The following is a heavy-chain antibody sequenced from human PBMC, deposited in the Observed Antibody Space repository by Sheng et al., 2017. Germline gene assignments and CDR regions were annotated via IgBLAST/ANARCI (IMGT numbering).Heavy chain of an antibody. CDR3: ARGYLYDSSGYYPPPYYYYGMDV. CDR2: INHSGST. J-gene: IGHJ6*02. Sequence: QVQLQQWGAGLLKPSETLSLTCAVYGGSFSGYYWSWIRQPPGKGLEWIGEINHSGSTNYNPSLKSRVTISVDTSKNQFSLKLSSVTAADTAVYYCARGYLYDSSGYYPPPYYYYGMDVWGQGTTVTVSS. CDR1: GGSFSGYY. V-gene: IGHV4-34*01. D-gene: IGHD3-22*01.